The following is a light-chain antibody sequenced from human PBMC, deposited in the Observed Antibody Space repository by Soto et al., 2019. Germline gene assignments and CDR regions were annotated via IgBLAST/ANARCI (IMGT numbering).Light chain of an antibody. CDR2: EVS. CDR1: SSDLGNYNY. Sequence: QSALTQPASVSGSHGQSITISCTGTSSDLGNYNYVSWFQQHPGKAPKLMIYEVSNRPSGVSNRFSGSKSGNTASLTVSGLQTEDEADYYCSSFTTSSTVVFGGGTKLTVL. J-gene: IGLJ2*01. CDR3: SSFTTSSTVV. V-gene: IGLV2-14*01.